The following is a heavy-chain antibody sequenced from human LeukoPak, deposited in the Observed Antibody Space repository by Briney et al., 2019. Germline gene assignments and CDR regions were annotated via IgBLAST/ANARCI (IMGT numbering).Heavy chain of an antibody. CDR3: ARGDHAYYYDSSGYYDY. CDR1: GGSFSGYY. Sequence: SETLSLTCAVYGGSFSGYYWSWIRQPPGKGLEWIGEINHSGSTNYNPSLKSRVTISVDTSKNQFSLKLSSVTAADTAVYYCARGDHAYYYDSSGYYDYWGQGTLVTVSS. CDR2: INHSGST. J-gene: IGHJ4*02. D-gene: IGHD3-22*01. V-gene: IGHV4-34*01.